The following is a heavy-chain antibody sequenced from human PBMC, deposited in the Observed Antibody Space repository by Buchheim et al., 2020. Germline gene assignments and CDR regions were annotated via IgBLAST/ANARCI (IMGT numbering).Heavy chain of an antibody. Sequence: EVQLWESGGGLAQPGGSLRLSCTASGFTFRKYAMSWVRQAPGKRLEWVSAISVGGGSTYYADSVKGRFTISRDNSQNTLFLQMSSLRVDDTAVYYCAKAVEYGGNSYYYYGMDVWGQGTT. J-gene: IGHJ6*02. D-gene: IGHD4-23*01. CDR2: ISVGGGST. CDR3: AKAVEYGGNSYYYYGMDV. CDR1: GFTFRKYA. V-gene: IGHV3-23*01.